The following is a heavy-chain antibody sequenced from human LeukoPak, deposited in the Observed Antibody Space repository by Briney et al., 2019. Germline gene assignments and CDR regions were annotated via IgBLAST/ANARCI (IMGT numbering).Heavy chain of an antibody. D-gene: IGHD2-2*01. CDR2: ISAYNGNT. CDR1: GSTFTSYA. Sequence: ASEKLSCKASGSTFTSYAITWVRQAPGQGLEWMGWISAYNGNTKYGQRLQGRVTMTTDTSTSTAYMELRSLRSDDTAVYYCARGPIIDIAIVPAADEYYYMDVWGKGTTVTVSS. CDR3: ARGPIIDIAIVPAADEYYYMDV. J-gene: IGHJ6*03. V-gene: IGHV1-18*01.